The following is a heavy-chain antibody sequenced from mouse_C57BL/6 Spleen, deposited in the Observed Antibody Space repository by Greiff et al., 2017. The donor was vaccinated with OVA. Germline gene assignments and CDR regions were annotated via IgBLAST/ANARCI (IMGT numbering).Heavy chain of an antibody. CDR1: GFTFSSYG. CDR2: ISSGGSYT. CDR3: ASRDYGSSYEAY. D-gene: IGHD1-1*01. J-gene: IGHJ3*01. V-gene: IGHV5-6*02. Sequence: EVKLMESGGDLVKPGGSLKLSCAASGFTFSSYGMSWVRQTPDKRLEWVATISSGGSYTYYPDSVKGRFTISRDNAKNTLYLQMSSLKSEDTAMYYCASRDYGSSYEAYWGQGTLVTVSA.